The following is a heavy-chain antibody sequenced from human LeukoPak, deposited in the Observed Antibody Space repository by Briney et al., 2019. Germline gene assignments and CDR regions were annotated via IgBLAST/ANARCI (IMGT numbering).Heavy chain of an antibody. D-gene: IGHD3-22*01. J-gene: IGHJ4*02. CDR1: GGSISSYY. V-gene: IGHV4-4*07. CDR2: IYTSGST. CDR3: ARALGMKTYYYDSSGPIDY. Sequence: SETLSLTCTVSGGSISSYYWSWIRQPAGKGLGWIGRIYTSGSTNYNPSLKSRVTMSVDTSKNQFSLKLSSVTAADTAVYYCARALGMKTYYYDSSGPIDYWGQGTLVTVSS.